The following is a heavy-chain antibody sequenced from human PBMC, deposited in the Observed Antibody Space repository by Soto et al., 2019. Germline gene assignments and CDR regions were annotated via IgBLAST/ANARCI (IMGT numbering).Heavy chain of an antibody. Sequence: EVQLVESGGGLVLPGGSLRLSCAASRFTFSNYEMNWVRQAPGKGLEWVSYIGSGGRTTYYADSLKGRFTISRDNAKNLLFLRMNSVRAEVTDVYYGATGAGGGGAFDIWGQGTMVTVSS. J-gene: IGHJ3*02. CDR2: IGSGGRTT. CDR1: RFTFSNYE. D-gene: IGHD1-1*01. CDR3: ATGAGGGGAFDI. V-gene: IGHV3-48*03.